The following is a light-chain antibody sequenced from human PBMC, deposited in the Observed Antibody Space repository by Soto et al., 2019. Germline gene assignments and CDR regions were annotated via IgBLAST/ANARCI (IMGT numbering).Light chain of an antibody. Sequence: QSVLTQPPSVSGAPGQTVTISCAGTSSNIGSNYDVHWYQHLPGTAPKLLIFGYTNRPSGFPDRFAGYKSGTSASLDITGLQSEYEAAYYCQSYDIDVRAWVFGGGTKVTVL. CDR3: QSYDIDVRAWV. CDR2: GYT. CDR1: SSNIGSNYD. V-gene: IGLV1-40*01. J-gene: IGLJ3*02.